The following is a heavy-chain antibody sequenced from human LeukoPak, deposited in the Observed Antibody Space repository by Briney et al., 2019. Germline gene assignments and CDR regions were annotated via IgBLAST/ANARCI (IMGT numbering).Heavy chain of an antibody. Sequence: SETLSLTCSVSGDSISNFYWSWIRQPPGKGLEWIGYIDYSGSTSYNPSLKSRVTISIDTSKNQFSLKLSSVTAADTAVYYCARSLLAPTPLGYYYYYMDVWGKGTTVTVSS. D-gene: IGHD4-23*01. CDR1: GDSISNFY. CDR3: ARSLLAPTPLGYYYYYMDV. CDR2: IDYSGST. J-gene: IGHJ6*03. V-gene: IGHV4-59*12.